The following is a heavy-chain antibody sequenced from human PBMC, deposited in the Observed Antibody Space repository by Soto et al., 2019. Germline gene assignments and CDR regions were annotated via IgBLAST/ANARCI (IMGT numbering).Heavy chain of an antibody. D-gene: IGHD3-22*01. CDR1: GYTFTSYY. V-gene: IGHV1-46*01. J-gene: IGHJ2*01. CDR3: ASYYDSSGSDYWYFDL. Sequence: ASVKVSCKASGYTFTSYYMHWVRQAPGQGLEWMGIINPSGGTTRYAQKFQGRVTMTRDTSTSTVYMELSSLRSEDTAVYYCASYYDSSGSDYWYFDLWGRGTLVTVSS. CDR2: INPSGGTT.